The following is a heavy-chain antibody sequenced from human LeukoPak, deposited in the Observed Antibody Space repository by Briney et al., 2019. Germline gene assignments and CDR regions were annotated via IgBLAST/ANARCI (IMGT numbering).Heavy chain of an antibody. Sequence: GESLKISCKGSGYSLTNYWIGWVRQMPGKGLEWMGIIYPDDSDTRYSPSFQGQVTISADKSISTAYLQWSSLKASDTAMYYCTAFNRDGYRNFDSWGQGTLVTVSS. CDR2: IYPDDSDT. J-gene: IGHJ4*02. CDR1: GYSLTNYW. CDR3: TAFNRDGYRNFDS. D-gene: IGHD5-24*01. V-gene: IGHV5-51*01.